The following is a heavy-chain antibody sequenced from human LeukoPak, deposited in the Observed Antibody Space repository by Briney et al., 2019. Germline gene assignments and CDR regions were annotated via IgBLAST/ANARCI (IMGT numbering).Heavy chain of an antibody. CDR2: IKDDGSHK. V-gene: IGHV3-7*01. CDR1: RFTFSRYW. J-gene: IGHJ4*02. CDR3: ARRNVGTWWSFDS. Sequence: PGGSLRLSCEGSRFTFSRYWMSWVRQAPGKGLEWVANIKDDGSHKNYIDSVKGRFTISRDNAKASLFLQMNSLSSEDTAVYYCARRNVGTWWSFDSWGQGNLVTVSS. D-gene: IGHD2-15*01.